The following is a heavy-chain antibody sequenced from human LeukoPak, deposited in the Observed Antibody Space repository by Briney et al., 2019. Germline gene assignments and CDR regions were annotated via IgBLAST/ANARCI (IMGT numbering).Heavy chain of an antibody. CDR3: ARRITMVRGAQSGWFDP. V-gene: IGHV5-51*01. J-gene: IGHJ5*02. Sequence: GEPLKISCKGSGSRFTSYWIGWARQLPGKGLEWMGIIYPGDSDTRYSPSFQGQVTISADKSISTAYLQWSSLKASDTAMYYCARRITMVRGAQSGWFDPWGQGTLVTVSS. CDR1: GSRFTSYW. D-gene: IGHD3-10*01. CDR2: IYPGDSDT.